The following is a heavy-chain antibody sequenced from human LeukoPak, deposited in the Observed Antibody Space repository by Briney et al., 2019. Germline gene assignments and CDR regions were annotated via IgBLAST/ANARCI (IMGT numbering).Heavy chain of an antibody. CDR3: VRHAIFNYDSGNYYYIDY. CDR1: GGSITTSY. J-gene: IGHJ4*02. V-gene: IGHV4-59*08. Sequence: SETLSLTCTVSGGSITTSYWSWIRQPPGKGLEWVGSIYYGGTTNYNPSLNSRVTISVATSKNQFSLKLTSVTAADTAVYYCVRHAIFNYDSGNYYYIDYWGQGNPGHRLL. D-gene: IGHD3-10*01. CDR2: IYYGGTT.